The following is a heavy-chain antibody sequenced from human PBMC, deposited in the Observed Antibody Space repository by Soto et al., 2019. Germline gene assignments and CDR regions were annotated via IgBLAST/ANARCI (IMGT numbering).Heavy chain of an antibody. CDR1: GFTFSSYG. J-gene: IGHJ4*02. CDR2: ISYDGSNK. V-gene: IGHV3-30*18. D-gene: IGHD3-16*01. Sequence: QVQLVESGGGVVQPGRSLRLSCAASGFTFSSYGMHWVRQAPGKGLEWVAVISYDGSNKYYADSVKGRFTISRDNSKNTLYLQMNSVRAEDTAVYYCAKAIGGDMGDYWGQGTLVTVSS. CDR3: AKAIGGDMGDY.